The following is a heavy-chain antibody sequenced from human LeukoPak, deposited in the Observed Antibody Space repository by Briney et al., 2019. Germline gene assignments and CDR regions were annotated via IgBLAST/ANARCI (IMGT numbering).Heavy chain of an antibody. D-gene: IGHD3-10*01. CDR1: GFTFSTYG. V-gene: IGHV3-23*01. CDR3: AKSNGYGLVDI. CDR2: ISGSGGST. J-gene: IGHJ3*02. Sequence: GGSLRLSCAASGFTFSTYGMTWVRQAPGKGLEWVSAISGSGGSTYYADSVKGRFTISRDNSKNTLYLQMNSLRAEDTAVYYCAKSNGYGLVDIWGQGTMVTVSS.